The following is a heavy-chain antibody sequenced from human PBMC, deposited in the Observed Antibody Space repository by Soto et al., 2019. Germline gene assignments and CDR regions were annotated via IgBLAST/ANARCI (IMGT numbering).Heavy chain of an antibody. J-gene: IGHJ3*02. Sequence: GESLKISCKGSGYSFIDYWIGWVRQMPGKGLEWMGIIYPGDSDTRYSPSFQGQVTISADKSISTAYLQWSSLKASDTAMYYCARVGTDTATYATAFDIWGQGTMVTVSS. V-gene: IGHV5-51*01. CDR2: IYPGDSDT. CDR3: ARVGTDTATYATAFDI. CDR1: GYSFIDYW. D-gene: IGHD5-18*01.